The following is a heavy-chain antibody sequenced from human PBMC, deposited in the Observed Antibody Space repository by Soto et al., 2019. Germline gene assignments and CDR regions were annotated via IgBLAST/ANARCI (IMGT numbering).Heavy chain of an antibody. CDR2: IYYSGST. CDR1: GGSISSGGYY. V-gene: IGHV4-31*03. J-gene: IGHJ6*02. Sequence: SETLSLTCTVSGGSISSGGYYWSWIRQHPGKGLEWIGYIYYSGSTYYNPSLKSRVTISVDTSKNQFSLKLSSVTAADTAVYYCARAWIAAAGTSSRGSLVDVWGQGTTVTVSS. D-gene: IGHD6-13*01. CDR3: ARAWIAAAGTSSRGSLVDV.